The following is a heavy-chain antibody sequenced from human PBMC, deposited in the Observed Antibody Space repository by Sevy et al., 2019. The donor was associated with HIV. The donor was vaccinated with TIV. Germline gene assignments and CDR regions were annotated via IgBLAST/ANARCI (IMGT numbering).Heavy chain of an antibody. CDR3: AAAPGTGY. J-gene: IGHJ4*02. D-gene: IGHD3-10*01. CDR1: GFILKSFW. Sequence: GGSLRLSCEASGFILKSFWIHWVRQAPGKGLEWVGRIKSNSDGGTTDYAAPVEGRFTMSRDDSENRVYLQINNLKADDTAVYYCAAAPGTGYWGQGTLVTVSS. CDR2: IKSNSDGGTT. V-gene: IGHV3-15*01.